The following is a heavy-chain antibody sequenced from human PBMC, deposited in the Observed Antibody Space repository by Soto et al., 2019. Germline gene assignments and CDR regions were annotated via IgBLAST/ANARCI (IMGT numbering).Heavy chain of an antibody. V-gene: IGHV3-30-3*01. Sequence: QVQLVESGGGVVQPGRSLRLSCAASGFTFSDYAMHWVRQAPGRGLEWVAVISYDGSNKYYAGSVKGRFTFSRDNSKNTLYLQMNSLRAEDTAVYYCARVEQQLDYYYGMDVWGQGTTVTVPS. J-gene: IGHJ6*02. CDR3: ARVEQQLDYYYGMDV. D-gene: IGHD6-13*01. CDR2: ISYDGSNK. CDR1: GFTFSDYA.